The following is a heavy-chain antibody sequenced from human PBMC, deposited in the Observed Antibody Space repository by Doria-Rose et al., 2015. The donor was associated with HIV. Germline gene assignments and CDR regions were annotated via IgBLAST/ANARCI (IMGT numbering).Heavy chain of an antibody. D-gene: IGHD6-13*01. Sequence: QVTLKESGPVLVKPTETLTLTCTVSGVSLSSPGIGVSWIRQPPGKALEWLANLFSFDERSYKTSLKSRLTISRGTSKSQVVLTMTDMDPVDTATYYCARIKSSRWYHKYYFDFWGQGTLVIVSA. V-gene: IGHV2-26*01. CDR2: LFSFDER. CDR1: GVSLSSPGIG. J-gene: IGHJ4*02. CDR3: ARIKSSRWYHKYYFDF.